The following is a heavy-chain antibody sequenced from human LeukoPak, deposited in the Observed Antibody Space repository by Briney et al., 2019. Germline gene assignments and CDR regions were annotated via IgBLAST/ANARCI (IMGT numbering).Heavy chain of an antibody. CDR1: GFTFSSYA. J-gene: IGHJ4*02. CDR3: ARDY. CDR2: ISYDGSNK. V-gene: IGHV3-30-3*01. Sequence: PGRSLRLSCAASGFTFSSYAMHWVRQAPGKGLEWVAVISYDGSNKYCADSVKGRFTISRDYSKNTLNLQMNSLRAEDTAVYYCARDYWGQGTLVTVSS.